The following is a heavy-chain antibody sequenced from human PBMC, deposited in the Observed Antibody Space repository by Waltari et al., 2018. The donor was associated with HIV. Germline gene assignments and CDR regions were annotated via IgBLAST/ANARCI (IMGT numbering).Heavy chain of an antibody. V-gene: IGHV3-48*03. J-gene: IGHJ6*02. CDR3: ARRYSYYYGMDV. D-gene: IGHD1-1*01. CDR1: GFTFGSYE. Sequence: EVQLVESGGGLVQPGGSLRLSCAASGFTFGSYEMNWVRQAPGKGLEWVSYISSSGSTIYYADSVKGRFTISRDNAKNSLFLQMNSLRAEDTAVYYCARRYSYYYGMDVWGQGTTVTVSS. CDR2: ISSSGSTI.